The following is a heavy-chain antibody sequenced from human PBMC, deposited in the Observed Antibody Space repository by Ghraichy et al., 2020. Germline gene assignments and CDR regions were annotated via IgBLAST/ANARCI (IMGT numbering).Heavy chain of an antibody. CDR2: ISDYHGLS. J-gene: IGHJ4*02. D-gene: IGHD3-16*01. CDR3: ARDMGGTTMTFDY. Sequence: ASVKVSCEASGYSLSDYGVSWVRQAPGQGPERMGWISDYHGLSNYARKFTGRLTLTTDTSTNTAYMELRSLRSEDTAVYYCARDMGGTTMTFDYWGQGTLVTVSS. V-gene: IGHV1-18*01. CDR1: GYSLSDYG.